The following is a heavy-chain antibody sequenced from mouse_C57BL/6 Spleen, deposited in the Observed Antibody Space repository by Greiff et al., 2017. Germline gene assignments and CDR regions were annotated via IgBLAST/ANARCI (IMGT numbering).Heavy chain of an antibody. CDR2: ISDGGSYT. D-gene: IGHD3-2*02. J-gene: IGHJ1*03. CDR1: GFTFSSYA. Sequence: EVKLEESGGGLVKPGGSLKLSCAASGFTFSSYAMSWVRQTPEKRLEWVATISDGGSYTYYPDNVKGRFTISRDNAKNNLYLQMSHLKSEDTAMYYCARRAQATYFDVWGTGTTVTVSS. CDR3: ARRAQATYFDV. V-gene: IGHV5-4*03.